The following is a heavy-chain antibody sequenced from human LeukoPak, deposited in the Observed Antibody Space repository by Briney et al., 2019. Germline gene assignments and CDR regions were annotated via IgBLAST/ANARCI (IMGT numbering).Heavy chain of an antibody. CDR1: GYTFTSYG. CDR3: ATRLRPLYYYDSSGWSDAFDI. V-gene: IGHV1-24*01. J-gene: IGHJ3*02. CDR2: FDPEDGET. Sequence: GASVKVSCKASGYTFTSYGISWVRQAPGQGLEWMGGFDPEDGETIYAQKFQGRVTMTEDTSTDTAYMELSSLRSEDTAVYYCATRLRPLYYYDSSGWSDAFDIWGQGTMVTVSS. D-gene: IGHD3-22*01.